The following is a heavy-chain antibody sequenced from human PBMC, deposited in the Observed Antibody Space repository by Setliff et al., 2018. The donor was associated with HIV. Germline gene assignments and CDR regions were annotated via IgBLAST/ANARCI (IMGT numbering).Heavy chain of an antibody. CDR3: ARDHRPYFYDKAWFDP. V-gene: IGHV3-21*06. CDR1: GFAFNTYT. D-gene: IGHD3-22*01. CDR2: ISRSSRKI. J-gene: IGHJ5*02. Sequence: PGGSLRLSCAASGFAFNTYTMNWVRQAPGRGLEWVSSISRSSRKIFYADSVKDRFSISRDNANNFLHLQMNSLRAEDTAVYYCARDHRPYFYDKAWFDPWGQGTLVTVSS.